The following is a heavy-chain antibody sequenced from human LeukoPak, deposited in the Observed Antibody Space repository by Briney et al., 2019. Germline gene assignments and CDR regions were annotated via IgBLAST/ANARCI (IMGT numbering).Heavy chain of an antibody. CDR3: AKEPREYCSSTSCPNWFDS. CDR2: IRDSGGTT. D-gene: IGHD2-2*01. J-gene: IGHJ5*01. CDR1: GFTFNNYA. Sequence: GGSLRLSCAASGFTFNNYAMSWVRQAPGKGLEWVSAIRDSGGTTYYADSVKGRFTISRDNSENTLFLQINSLRAEDTAVYYCAKEPREYCSSTSCPNWFDSWGQGTLVTVSS. V-gene: IGHV3-23*01.